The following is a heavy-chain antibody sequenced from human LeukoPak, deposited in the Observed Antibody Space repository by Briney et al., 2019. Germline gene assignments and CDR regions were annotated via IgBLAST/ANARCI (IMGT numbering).Heavy chain of an antibody. CDR2: IYYSGST. CDR1: GGSISSSSYY. V-gene: IGHV4-39*07. J-gene: IGHJ6*03. Sequence: SETLSLTCTVSGGSISSSSYYWGWIRQPPGKGLEWIGSIYYSGSTYYNPSLKSRVTISVDTSKNQFSLKLSSVTAADTAVYYCARGPYYDFWSGYGTYYYYMDVWGKGTTVTVSS. D-gene: IGHD3-3*01. CDR3: ARGPYYDFWSGYGTYYYYMDV.